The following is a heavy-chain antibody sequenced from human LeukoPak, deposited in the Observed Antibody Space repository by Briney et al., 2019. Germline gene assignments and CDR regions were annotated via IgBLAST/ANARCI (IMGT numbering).Heavy chain of an antibody. CDR3: ARGDYYDSSGYYRAFDY. CDR1: GGSISSYY. V-gene: IGHV4-59*01. J-gene: IGHJ4*02. CDR2: IYYGGST. Sequence: KPPETLSLTCTVPGGSISSYYWSWIRQPPRKGREWVGYIYYGGSTNYNPSLKSRVTISVDTSKNQFSLKLSSVTAADTAVYYCARGDYYDSSGYYRAFDYWGQGTLVTVSS. D-gene: IGHD3-22*01.